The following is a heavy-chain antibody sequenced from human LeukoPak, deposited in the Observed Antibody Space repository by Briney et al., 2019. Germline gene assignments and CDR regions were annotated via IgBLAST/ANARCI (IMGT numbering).Heavy chain of an antibody. CDR1: GGSISSSSYY. J-gene: IGHJ5*02. CDR3: ARDVGLRCWFDP. V-gene: IGHV4-39*07. D-gene: IGHD4-17*01. CDR2: IYYSGST. Sequence: KASETLSLTCTVSGGSISSSSYYWGWIRQPPGKGLEWIGSIYYSGSTYYNPSLKSRVTISVDTSKNQFSLKLSSVTAADTAVYYCARDVGLRCWFDPWGQGTLVTVSS.